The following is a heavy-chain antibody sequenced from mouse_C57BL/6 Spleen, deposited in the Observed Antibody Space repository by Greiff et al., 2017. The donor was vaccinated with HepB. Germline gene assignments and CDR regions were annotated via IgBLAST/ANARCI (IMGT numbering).Heavy chain of an antibody. CDR2: IDPSDSYT. CDR1: GYTFTSYW. CDR3: AREGDY. J-gene: IGHJ4*01. V-gene: IGHV1-59*01. Sequence: QVHVKQPGAELVRPGTSVKLSCKASGYTFTSYWMHWVKQRPGQGLEWIGVIDPSDSYTNYNQKFKGKATLTVDTSSSTAYMQLSSLTSEDSAVYYCAREGDYWGQGTSVTVSS.